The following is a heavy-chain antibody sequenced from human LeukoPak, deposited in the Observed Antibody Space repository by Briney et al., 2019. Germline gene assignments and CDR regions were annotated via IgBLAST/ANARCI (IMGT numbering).Heavy chain of an antibody. CDR3: AIQTQDSSGYYYGDY. CDR1: GGSFSGYY. D-gene: IGHD3-22*01. V-gene: IGHV4-34*01. CDR2: INHSRST. J-gene: IGHJ4*02. Sequence: SETLSLTCAVYGGSFSGYYWSWIRQPPGKGLEWIAEINHSRSTNYNPSLKSRVTISVDTSKNQFSLKLSSVTAADTAVYYCAIQTQDSSGYYYGDYWGQGTLVTVSS.